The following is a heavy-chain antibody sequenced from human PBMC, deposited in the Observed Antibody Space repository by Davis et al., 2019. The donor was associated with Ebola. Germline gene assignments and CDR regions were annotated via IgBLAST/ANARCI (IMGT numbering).Heavy chain of an antibody. Sequence: GESLKISCKGSGYSFSNYWIGWVRQMPGKGLEWMGIIYPGDSDTGYSPSFQGQVTISADKSISTAYLQWSSLKASDTAMYYCTRRGIAAAGGLFEYWGQRTLVTVSS. D-gene: IGHD6-13*01. CDR3: TRRGIAAAGGLFEY. J-gene: IGHJ4*02. CDR2: IYPGDSDT. V-gene: IGHV5-51*01. CDR1: GYSFSNYW.